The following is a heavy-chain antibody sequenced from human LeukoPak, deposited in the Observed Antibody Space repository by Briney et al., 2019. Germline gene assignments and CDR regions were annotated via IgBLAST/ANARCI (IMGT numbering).Heavy chain of an antibody. CDR3: TKDFGHHRTEC. V-gene: IGHV4-39*02. D-gene: IGHD1-14*01. J-gene: IGHJ4*02. Sequence: PSETLSLTCTVSGDSISRTNFYWGWIRQPPGKGPEWIGSVFYDGTTYYHPSLESRATVSVDTSKNQFFLKLSSVTAADTAVYYCTKDFGHHRTECWGQGTLVTVSS. CDR2: VFYDGTT. CDR1: GDSISRTNFY.